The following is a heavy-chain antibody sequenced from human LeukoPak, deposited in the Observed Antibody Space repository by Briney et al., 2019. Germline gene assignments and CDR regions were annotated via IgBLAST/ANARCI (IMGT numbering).Heavy chain of an antibody. CDR2: ISAYNGNT. V-gene: IGHV1-18*01. CDR1: GYTFTSYG. J-gene: IGHJ5*02. CDR3: ARDRARLRFLGRFDP. D-gene: IGHD3-3*01. Sequence: ASVKVSCKASGYTFTSYGISWVRQAPGQGLEWMGWISAYNGNTNYAQKLQGRVTMTRDTSTSTVYMELSSLRSEDTAVYYCARDRARLRFLGRFDPWGQGTLVTVSS.